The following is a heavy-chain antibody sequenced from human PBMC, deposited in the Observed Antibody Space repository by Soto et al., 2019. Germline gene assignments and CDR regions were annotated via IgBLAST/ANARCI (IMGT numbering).Heavy chain of an antibody. CDR2: VYWDDDK. CDR1: GFSLSTSGAG. V-gene: IGHV2-5*02. D-gene: IGHD7-27*01. Sequence: QITLKESGPTLVKTTQTLTLTCTFSGFSLSTSGAGVGWIRQPPPKALEWLAVVYWDDDKRYSPSRKSRLTITKDTSKNQVVLKMTNMDPVDTATYYCAYRLYAGWLTGSYYDYWGPGTLVTVSS. CDR3: AYRLYAGWLTGSYYDY. J-gene: IGHJ4*02.